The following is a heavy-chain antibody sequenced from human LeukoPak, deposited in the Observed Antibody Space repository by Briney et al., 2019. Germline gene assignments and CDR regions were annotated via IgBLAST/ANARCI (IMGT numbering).Heavy chain of an antibody. CDR2: IRSKANSYAT. D-gene: IGHD4-17*01. CDR1: GVTFSGSA. CDR3: TPDYGDYVSFGY. Sequence: GGSLRLSCAASGVTFSGSAMHWVRQASGKGLEWVCRIRSKANSYATAYAASVKGRFTISRDDSKNTAYLQMNSLKTEDTAVYYCTPDYGDYVSFGYWGQGTLVTVSS. J-gene: IGHJ4*02. V-gene: IGHV3-73*01.